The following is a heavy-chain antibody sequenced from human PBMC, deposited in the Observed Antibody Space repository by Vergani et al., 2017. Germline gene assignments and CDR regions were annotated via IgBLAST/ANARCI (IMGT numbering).Heavy chain of an antibody. D-gene: IGHD4-17*01. CDR2: MNPNSGNT. J-gene: IGHJ6*02. V-gene: IGHV1-8*03. CDR3: ARVDGYFYYYYGMDV. Sequence: QVQLVQSGAEVKKPGASVKVSCMASGYTSTSYDINWVRQATGQGLEWMGWMNPNSGNTGYAQKFQGRVTITRNTSISTAYMELSSLRSEDTAVYYCARVDGYFYYYYGMDVWGQGTTVTVSS. CDR1: GYTSTSYD.